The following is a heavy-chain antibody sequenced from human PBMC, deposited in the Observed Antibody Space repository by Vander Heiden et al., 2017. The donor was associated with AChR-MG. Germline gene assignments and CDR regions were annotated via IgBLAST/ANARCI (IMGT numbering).Heavy chain of an antibody. CDR2: LYNSVTS. D-gene: IGHD1-26*01. CDR1: GGSVTTRNNY. Sequence: QLQLQESGPGLVRPSETLSLTCIVPGGSVTTRNNYWVWIRRSPGKGLEWIGSLYNSVTSYYNPSLESRVSISVDASKNQFSLKLTSVTAADTAVYYCARGDYFDHWGQGTLVTVSS. V-gene: IGHV4-39*01. CDR3: ARGDYFDH. J-gene: IGHJ4*02.